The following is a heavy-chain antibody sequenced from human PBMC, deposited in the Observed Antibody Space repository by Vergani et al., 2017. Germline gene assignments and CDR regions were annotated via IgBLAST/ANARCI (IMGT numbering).Heavy chain of an antibody. J-gene: IGHJ6*04. Sequence: EVQLVQSGAAVKKPGESLKISCKGSGYSFTSYWIGWVRQMPGKGLEWMGIIYPGDSDTRYSPSFQGQVTISADKSISTAYLQWCSLKASDTAMYYCARRKRAYKGDYDGMHVGGEATTVTVPS. V-gene: IGHV5-51*01. CDR2: IYPGDSDT. D-gene: IGHD5-24*01. CDR1: GYSFTSYW. CDR3: ARRKRAYKGDYDGMHV.